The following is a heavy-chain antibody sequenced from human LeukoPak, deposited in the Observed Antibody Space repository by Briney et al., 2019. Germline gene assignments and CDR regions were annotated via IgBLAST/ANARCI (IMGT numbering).Heavy chain of an antibody. V-gene: IGHV3-21*04. CDR1: GFTFSSYS. CDR3: ARDPRYCSGGGCYSFFDY. D-gene: IGHD2-15*01. J-gene: IGHJ4*02. CDR2: ISSSSSYI. Sequence: PGGSLRLSCAASGFTFSSYSMNWVRQAPGKGLEWVSSISSSSSYIYYADSVKGRFTISRDNAKNSLYLQMNSLRAEDTAVYYCARDPRYCSGGGCYSFFDYWGQGTLVTVSS.